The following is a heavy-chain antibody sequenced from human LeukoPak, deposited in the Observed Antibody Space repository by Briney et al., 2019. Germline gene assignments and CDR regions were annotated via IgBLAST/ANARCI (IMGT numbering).Heavy chain of an antibody. Sequence: GGSLRLSCAASGFTFSSYGMHWVRQAPGKGLEWVAVIWYDGSNKYYADSVKGRFTISRDNSKNTLYLQMNSLRAEDTAVYYCARAAAARYCSGGACYARGMDVWGQGTTVTVSS. J-gene: IGHJ6*02. CDR2: IWYDGSNK. CDR3: ARAAAARYCSGGACYARGMDV. V-gene: IGHV3-33*01. CDR1: GFTFSSYG. D-gene: IGHD2-15*01.